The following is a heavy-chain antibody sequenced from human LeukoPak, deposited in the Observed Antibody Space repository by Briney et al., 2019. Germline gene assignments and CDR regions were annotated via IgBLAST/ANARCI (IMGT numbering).Heavy chain of an antibody. CDR2: ISGSGGST. CDR1: GFTFSSYA. D-gene: IGHD2-2*02. V-gene: IGHV3-23*01. CDR3: ARTAQYQLLYDGDTYWFDP. Sequence: PGGSLRLSCAASGFTFSSYAMSWVRQAPGKGLEWVSAISGSGGSTYYADSVKGRFTISRDNAKNSLYLQMNSLRAEDTAVYYCARTAQYQLLYDGDTYWFDPWGQGTLVTVSS. J-gene: IGHJ5*02.